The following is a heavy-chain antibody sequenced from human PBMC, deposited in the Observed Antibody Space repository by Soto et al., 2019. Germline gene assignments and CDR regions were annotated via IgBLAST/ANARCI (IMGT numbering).Heavy chain of an antibody. CDR2: ISGYNGDT. CDR3: ARDRLTGNWFDP. Sequence: QVQLVQSGAEVKKPGASVKVSCTASGYTFSSYAISWVRQAPGQGLEWMGWISGYNGDTKYAQKFQGRVTMTTDTSTTTAYMELRSLGSDDTAMYYCARDRLTGNWFDPWGQGTLVTVSS. V-gene: IGHV1-18*01. CDR1: GYTFSSYA. D-gene: IGHD3-10*01. J-gene: IGHJ5*02.